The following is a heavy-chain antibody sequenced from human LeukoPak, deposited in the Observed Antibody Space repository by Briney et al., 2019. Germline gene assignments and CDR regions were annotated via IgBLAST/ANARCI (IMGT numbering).Heavy chain of an antibody. Sequence: KVSCKASGYTFTNYDVNWVRQAPGQGLEWMGIIYPGDSDTRYSPSFQGQVTISADKSISTAYLQWSSLKASDTAMYYCARGGRRTKFDYWGQGTLVTVSS. J-gene: IGHJ4*02. CDR3: ARGGRRTKFDY. V-gene: IGHV5-51*01. D-gene: IGHD2-15*01. CDR1: GYTFTNYD. CDR2: IYPGDSDT.